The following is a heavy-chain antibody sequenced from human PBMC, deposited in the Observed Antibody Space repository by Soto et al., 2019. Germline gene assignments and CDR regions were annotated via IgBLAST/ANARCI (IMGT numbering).Heavy chain of an antibody. Sequence: EVQLLESGGGLVQPGGSLRLSCAASGFTFSSYAMSWVRQAPGKGLEWVSAISGSGGSTYYADSVKGRFTISRDNSKNTLYLQMNSLRAEDTAVYYCATTAGSSSWARSSYYGMDVWGQGTTVTVSS. J-gene: IGHJ6*02. CDR3: ATTAGSSSWARSSYYGMDV. V-gene: IGHV3-23*01. CDR2: ISGSGGST. CDR1: GFTFSSYA. D-gene: IGHD6-13*01.